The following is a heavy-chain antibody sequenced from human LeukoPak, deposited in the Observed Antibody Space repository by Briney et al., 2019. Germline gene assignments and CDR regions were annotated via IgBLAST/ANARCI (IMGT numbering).Heavy chain of an antibody. CDR1: GGSFSGYY. D-gene: IGHD6-13*01. Sequence: SETLSLTCAVYGGSFSGYYWSWIRQPPGKGLEWIGEINHSGSTNYNPSLKSRVPISVDTSKNQFSLKLSSVTAADTAVYYCARGRPSSSWYPYYYYYYMDVWGKGTTVTVSS. CDR3: ARGRPSSSWYPYYYYYYMDV. J-gene: IGHJ6*03. V-gene: IGHV4-34*01. CDR2: INHSGST.